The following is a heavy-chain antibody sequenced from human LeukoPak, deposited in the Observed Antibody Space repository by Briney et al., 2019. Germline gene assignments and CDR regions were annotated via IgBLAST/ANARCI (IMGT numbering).Heavy chain of an antibody. CDR2: IYYSGST. Sequence: PSETLSLTCTVSGGSISSYYWSWIRQPPGKGLEWIGYIYYSGSTNYNPSLKSRVTISVDTSKNQFSLKLSSVTAADTAVDYCARVRGYRDGYNHPFDYWGQGTLVTVSS. CDR1: GGSISSYY. D-gene: IGHD5-24*01. V-gene: IGHV4-59*01. J-gene: IGHJ4*02. CDR3: ARVRGYRDGYNHPFDY.